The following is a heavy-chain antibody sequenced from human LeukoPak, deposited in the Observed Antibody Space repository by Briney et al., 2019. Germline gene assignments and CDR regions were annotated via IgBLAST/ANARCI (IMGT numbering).Heavy chain of an antibody. CDR3: ARDQYYYDSSGYFDAFVI. CDR1: GFTFSSYW. CDR2: INSDGSST. D-gene: IGHD3-22*01. V-gene: IGHV3-74*01. Sequence: GGSLRLSCAASGFTFSSYWMHWVRQAPGKGLVWVSRINSDGSSTSYADSVKGRFTISRDDAKNTLYLQMNSLRAEDTAVYYCARDQYYYDSSGYFDAFVIWGQGTMVTVSS. J-gene: IGHJ3*02.